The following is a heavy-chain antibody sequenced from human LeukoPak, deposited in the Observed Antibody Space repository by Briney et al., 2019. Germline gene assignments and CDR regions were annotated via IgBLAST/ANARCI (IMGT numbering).Heavy chain of an antibody. D-gene: IGHD2-8*01. Sequence: GESLRISCKGSGYSSTSYWISWVRQMPGKGLEWMGRIDPSDSYTSYSPSFQGHVTISADKSISTAYLQWSSLRASDTAMYYCARKDSTGSTNFEYWGQGTLVTVSS. V-gene: IGHV5-10-1*01. J-gene: IGHJ4*02. CDR3: ARKDSTGSTNFEY. CDR1: GYSSTSYW. CDR2: IDPSDSYT.